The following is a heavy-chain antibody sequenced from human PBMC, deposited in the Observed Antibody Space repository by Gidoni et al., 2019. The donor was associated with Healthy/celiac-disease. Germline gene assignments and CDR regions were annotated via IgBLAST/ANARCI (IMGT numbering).Heavy chain of an antibody. CDR3: ASSYYDSSGYLGWFDP. Sequence: QVQLQESGPGLVQPSETLSLPCPDSGGSLRSYYCSWIRQPPGKGLEWIGYIYYCGSTNYNPSLKGRVTISVDTSKNQFSLKLSSVTAADTAVYYCASSYYDSSGYLGWFDPWGQGTLVTVSS. V-gene: IGHV4-59*08. D-gene: IGHD3-22*01. J-gene: IGHJ5*02. CDR1: GGSLRSYY. CDR2: IYYCGST.